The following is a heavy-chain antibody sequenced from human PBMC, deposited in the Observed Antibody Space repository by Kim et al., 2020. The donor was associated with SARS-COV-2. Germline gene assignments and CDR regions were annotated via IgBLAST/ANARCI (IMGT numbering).Heavy chain of an antibody. D-gene: IGHD3-10*01. J-gene: IGHJ3*02. CDR2: MKQDGSEK. CDR1: GITLTTYW. V-gene: IGHV3-7*01. CDR3: RLKGYGSGSSHGFKI. Sequence: GGSLRLSCAASGITLTTYWMIWVRQAPGRGLEWVAGMKQDGSEKSYMDSVKGRFTISRDNAKNSMYLQMDSLGAEDTALYYCRLKGYGSGSSHGFKIWGQGTTVTVSS.